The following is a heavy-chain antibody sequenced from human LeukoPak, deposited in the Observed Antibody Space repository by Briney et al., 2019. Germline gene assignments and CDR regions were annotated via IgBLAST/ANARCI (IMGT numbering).Heavy chain of an antibody. V-gene: IGHV5-51*01. J-gene: IGHJ3*02. Sequence: GESLKISCKGSGYSFTSYWIGWVRQMPGKGQEWMGIIYPGDSDTRYSPSFQGQVTISADKSISTAYLQWSSLKASDTAMYYCARSLDSSGPPDGFDIWGQGTMVTVSS. CDR3: ARSLDSSGPPDGFDI. CDR2: IYPGDSDT. CDR1: GYSFTSYW. D-gene: IGHD3-22*01.